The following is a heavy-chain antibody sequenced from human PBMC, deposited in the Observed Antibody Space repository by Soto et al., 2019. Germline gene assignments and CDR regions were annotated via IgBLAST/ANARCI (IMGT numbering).Heavy chain of an antibody. D-gene: IGHD6-6*01. J-gene: IGHJ5*02. Sequence: PSATQTLTGPFSGDTSTYYHLIWIRPHDGTGLVGRGLEWIGRVYHTGYTTYNRSLRGRVTMSLDTSRNQISLKLTSVTAADTAIYYCAKDPLEGGWAARPGSWFDPWGLGTLVT. CDR1: GDTSTYYH. CDR2: VYHTGYT. CDR3: AKDPLEGGWAARPGSWFDP. V-gene: IGHV4-4*07.